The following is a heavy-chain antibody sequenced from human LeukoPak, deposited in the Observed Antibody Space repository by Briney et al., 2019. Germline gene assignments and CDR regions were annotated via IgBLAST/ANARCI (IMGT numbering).Heavy chain of an antibody. CDR2: MNPNSGNT. CDR3: ARGGPGYCSSTSCYTREFDY. Sequence: ASVKVSCKASGYTFTSYDINWVRQATGQGLEWMGWMNPNSGNTGYAQMFQGRVTITRNTSISTAYMELSSLRSEDTAVYYCARGGPGYCSSTSCYTREFDYWGQGTLVTVSS. J-gene: IGHJ4*02. D-gene: IGHD2-2*02. V-gene: IGHV1-8*03. CDR1: GYTFTSYD.